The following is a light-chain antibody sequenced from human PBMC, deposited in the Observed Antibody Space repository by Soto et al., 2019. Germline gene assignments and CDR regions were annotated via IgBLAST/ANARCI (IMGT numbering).Light chain of an antibody. CDR3: QQYGSSPWT. CDR2: GAS. J-gene: IGKJ1*01. CDR1: QSLSSSY. Sequence: EFVLTQSPGTLSLSPGERATLSCRASQSLSSSYLAWYQQKPGQAPRRLIYGASSRATGIPDRFSGSGSGTDFTLTISRLEPEDFAVDYCQQYGSSPWTFGQGTKVEIK. V-gene: IGKV3-20*01.